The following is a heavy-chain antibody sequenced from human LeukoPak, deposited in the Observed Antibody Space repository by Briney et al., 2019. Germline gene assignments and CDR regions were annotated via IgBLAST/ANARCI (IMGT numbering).Heavy chain of an antibody. J-gene: IGHJ4*02. V-gene: IGHV3-21*01. Sequence: GGSLRLSCAASGFTFSSYSMNWVRQAPGKGLEWVSSISSSSSYIYYADSVKGRFTISRDNAKNSLYLQMNSLRAEDTAVYYCARASGTDNYYFDYWGQGTLVTVSS. CDR1: GFTFSSYS. D-gene: IGHD1-14*01. CDR3: ARASGTDNYYFDY. CDR2: ISSSSSYI.